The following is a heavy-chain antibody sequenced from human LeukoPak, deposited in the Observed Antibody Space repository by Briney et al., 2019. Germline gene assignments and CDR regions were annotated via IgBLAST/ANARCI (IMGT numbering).Heavy chain of an antibody. CDR1: GFTFSDQY. V-gene: IGHV3-72*01. CDR3: ATSYCTNGVCYWSYFDY. D-gene: IGHD2-8*01. CDR2: TRNKANSYTT. J-gene: IGHJ4*02. Sequence: GGSLRLSCAVSGFTFSDQYMDWVRQAPGKGLEWVGRTRNKANSYTTEYAASGKGRFTISRDDSKNSVNLQMNSLKTEDTAVYYCATSYCTNGVCYWSYFDYWGQGTLVTVSS.